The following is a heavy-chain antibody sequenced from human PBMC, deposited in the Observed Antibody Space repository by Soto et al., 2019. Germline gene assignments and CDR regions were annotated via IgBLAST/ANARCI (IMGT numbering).Heavy chain of an antibody. Sequence: SETLSLTCTVSGGSVTSDEDYWTWIRQSPGKGLGWIGYISNSGSTGYNPSLKTRLSMSVDRSKNQFTLRLTSVTAADTAVYFCATESGSTYGYFDHWGQGTQVTVSS. J-gene: IGHJ4*02. CDR3: ATESGSTYGYFDH. CDR1: GGSVTSDEDY. CDR2: ISNSGST. V-gene: IGHV4-30-4*01. D-gene: IGHD5-18*01.